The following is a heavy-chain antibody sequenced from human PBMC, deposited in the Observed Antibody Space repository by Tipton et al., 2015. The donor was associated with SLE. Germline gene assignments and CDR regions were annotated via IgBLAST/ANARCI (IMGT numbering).Heavy chain of an antibody. CDR2: IYYRGST. CDR3: ARDRPDYYFDY. CDR1: GGSISSYY. Sequence: TLSLTCTVSGGSISSYYWGWIRQPPGKGLEWIGYIYYRGSTYYNPSLKSRVTISVDTSKNQFALKLSSVTAADTAVYYCARDRPDYYFDYWGQGILVTVSS. V-gene: IGHV4-59*12. D-gene: IGHD1-14*01. J-gene: IGHJ4*02.